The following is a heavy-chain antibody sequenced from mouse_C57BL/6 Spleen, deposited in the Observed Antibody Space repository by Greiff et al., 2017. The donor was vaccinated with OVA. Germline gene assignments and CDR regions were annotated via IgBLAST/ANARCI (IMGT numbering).Heavy chain of an antibody. CDR3: DPVGGDGGGLLDY. J-gene: IGHJ4*01. CDR2: IDPSDSYT. Sequence: QVQLQQSGAELVKPGASVKLSCKASGFTFTSYWMQWVKQRPGQGLEWIGEIDPSDSYTNYKQKFKGKGTLTVDTASSTAYMQLSSLTSEDTAVYYCDPVGGDGGGLLDYWGQGTSVTVSS. CDR1: GFTFTSYW. D-gene: IGHD3-3*01. V-gene: IGHV1-50*01.